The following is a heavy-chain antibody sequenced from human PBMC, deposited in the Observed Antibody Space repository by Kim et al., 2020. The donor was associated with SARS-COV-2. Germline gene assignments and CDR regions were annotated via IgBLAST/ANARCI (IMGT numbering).Heavy chain of an antibody. D-gene: IGHD6-13*01. CDR2: IRSKANSYAT. V-gene: IGHV3-73*01. J-gene: IGHJ3*02. CDR3: TRVPPYSNSWWDAFDI. CDR1: GFTFSDSA. Sequence: GGSLRLSCAASGFTFSDSAMYWVRQASGTGLEWVGRIRSKANSYATAYAASVKGRFTISRDDSKNTAYLQMNSLKTEDTAIYYCTRVPPYSNSWWDAFDIWGKGTMVTVSS.